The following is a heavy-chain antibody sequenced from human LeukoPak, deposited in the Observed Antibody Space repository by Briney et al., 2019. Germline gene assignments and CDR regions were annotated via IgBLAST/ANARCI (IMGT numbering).Heavy chain of an antibody. CDR2: IAPSDGGT. V-gene: IGHV1-46*03. D-gene: IGHD2-15*01. CDR3: TREGGCSGGSCYRFDP. J-gene: IGHJ5*02. CDR1: GYTFTSYY. Sequence: ASVKASCKTSGYTFTSYYMHWVRQAPGQGPEWMGAIAPSDGGTNYAQKFQGRVTMTRDTSTSTVYMDLSSLRSEDTAVYYCTREGGCSGGSCYRFDPWGQGALVTVSS.